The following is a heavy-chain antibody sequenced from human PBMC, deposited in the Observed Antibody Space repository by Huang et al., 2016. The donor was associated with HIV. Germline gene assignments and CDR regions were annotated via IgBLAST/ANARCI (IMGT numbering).Heavy chain of an antibody. J-gene: IGHJ4*02. CDR2: IIPVFGTT. D-gene: IGHD3-22*01. V-gene: IGHV1-69*12. CDR3: ARQLYDSTGYLLGARLLD. Sequence: QVQLVQSGAEVKKPGSTVKVSCKASGGTFSNYGISWVRQAPGQGLEWMGGIIPVFGTTTYAQKCQGRVTVTAEESTSTAYMELNSLRSEDTAVYYCARQLYDSTGYLLGARLLDWGQGTLVTVSS. CDR1: GGTFSNYG.